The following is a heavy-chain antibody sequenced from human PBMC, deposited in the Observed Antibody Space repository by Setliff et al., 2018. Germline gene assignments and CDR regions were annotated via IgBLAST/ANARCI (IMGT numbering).Heavy chain of an antibody. D-gene: IGHD3-10*01. CDR3: FGAGTCSY. Sequence: PGGSLRLSCAASEFTLSTYWIHWVRQAPRKGLEWVSRVKSDGTYTNYADSVKGRFTISRDNAKNSLSLQMNNLRTEDTAVYYCFGAGTCSYWGQGTLVTVSS. J-gene: IGHJ4*02. V-gene: IGHV3-74*01. CDR2: VKSDGTYT. CDR1: EFTLSTYW.